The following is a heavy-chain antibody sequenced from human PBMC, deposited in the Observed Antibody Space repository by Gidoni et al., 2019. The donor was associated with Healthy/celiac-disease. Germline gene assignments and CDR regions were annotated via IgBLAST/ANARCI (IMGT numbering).Heavy chain of an antibody. Sequence: QVQLVQSGAEVKKPGASVKVSCKASGYTFTGYYMHWVRQAPGQGLEWMGWINPNSGGTNYAQKFQGRVTMTRDTSISTAYMELSRLRSDDTAVYYCARYYCSGGSCYPFDYWGQGTLVTVSS. V-gene: IGHV1-2*02. D-gene: IGHD2-15*01. CDR3: ARYYCSGGSCYPFDY. CDR2: INPNSGGT. CDR1: GYTFTGYY. J-gene: IGHJ4*02.